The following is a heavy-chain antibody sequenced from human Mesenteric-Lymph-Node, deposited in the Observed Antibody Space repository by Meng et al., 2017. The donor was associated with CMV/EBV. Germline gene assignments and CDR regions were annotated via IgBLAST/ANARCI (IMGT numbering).Heavy chain of an antibody. CDR1: GFTFSSYW. D-gene: IGHD2-2*01. CDR3: ARVDGSSTSCRVMDV. V-gene: IGHV3-7*01. J-gene: IGHJ6*02. Sequence: GGSLRLSCAASGFTFSSYWMSWVRQAPGKGLEWVANIKQDGSEKYYVDSVKGRFTISRDNAKNSLYLQMNSLRAEDTAVYYCARVDGSSTSCRVMDVWGQGTTVTVSS. CDR2: IKQDGSEK.